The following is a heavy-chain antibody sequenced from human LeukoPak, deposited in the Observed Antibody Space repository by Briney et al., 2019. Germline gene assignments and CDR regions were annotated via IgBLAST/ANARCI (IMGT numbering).Heavy chain of an antibody. D-gene: IGHD2-21*02. J-gene: IGHJ4*02. V-gene: IGHV3-11*01. Sequence: GGSLRLSCAASGFTFTDYFMGWIRHAPGKGLDWLSHISRLGDAIEYADSVKGRFIISRDNAKNSLFLQMNFLRAEDTAVYFCARVRRGGDSRYFDYWGQGALVTVSS. CDR1: GFTFTDYF. CDR3: ARVRRGGDSRYFDY. CDR2: ISRLGDAI.